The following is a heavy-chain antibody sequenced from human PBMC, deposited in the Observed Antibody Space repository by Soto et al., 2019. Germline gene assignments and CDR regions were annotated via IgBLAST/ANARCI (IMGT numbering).Heavy chain of an antibody. CDR3: ARGRYCSSTSFNTYGMDV. Sequence: QVQLVESGGGVVQPGRSLRLSCAASGFTFSSYGLHWVRQAPGKGLEGVAVIWYDGSNKYYADSVKGRFTISRDNFKDTLYLQMNSLRAEDTPVYYCARGRYCSSTSFNTYGMDVCGHGTTVTVSS. V-gene: IGHV3-33*01. J-gene: IGHJ6*02. D-gene: IGHD2-2*01. CDR1: GFTFSSYG. CDR2: IWYDGSNK.